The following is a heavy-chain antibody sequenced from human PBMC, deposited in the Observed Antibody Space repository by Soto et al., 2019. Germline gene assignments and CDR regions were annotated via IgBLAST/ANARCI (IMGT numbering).Heavy chain of an antibody. CDR1: GFNFDSYG. V-gene: IGHV3-33*01. CDR3: ARELTAVTTPSFDH. D-gene: IGHD4-17*01. J-gene: IGHJ5*02. Sequence: QVQLVESGGGVVQPGRSLRLSCAASGFNFDSYGMHWVRQAPGKGLEWVAVIWYDGSNEYYADSVKGRFTVSRDNAKNTVYLQMHSLRVEDTAVYYCARELTAVTTPSFDHWGQGAQVIVSS. CDR2: IWYDGSNE.